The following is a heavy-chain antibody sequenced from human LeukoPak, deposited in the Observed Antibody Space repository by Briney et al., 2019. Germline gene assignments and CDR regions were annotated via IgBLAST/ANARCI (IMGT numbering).Heavy chain of an antibody. CDR3: TREQDREATATVVGDS. CDR1: GFTFSTNY. CDR2: IYSGGST. J-gene: IGHJ4*02. V-gene: IGHV3-66*01. D-gene: IGHD4-23*01. Sequence: GGSLRLSCAVSGFTFSTNYMTWVRQAPGKGLEWVSLIYSGGSTYYADSVKGRFTISRDNAKNSMYLQMNSLRAEDTAIYYCTREQDREATATVVGDSWGQGTLVTVSS.